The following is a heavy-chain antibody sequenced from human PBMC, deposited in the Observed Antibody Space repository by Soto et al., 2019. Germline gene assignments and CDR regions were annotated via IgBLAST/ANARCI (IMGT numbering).Heavy chain of an antibody. Sequence: EVQLLEPGGGLVQPGGSLRLSCAASGFTFSSFFMSWVRQAPGKGLDWVSGIGANGGGTYYADSVKGRFIISRDNSKNTLYLKMNSLRAEDTAVYYCARAPNGDYLGAFEFWGQKTMVTVSS. CDR2: IGANGGGT. V-gene: IGHV3-23*01. CDR1: GFTFSSFF. CDR3: ARAPNGDYLGAFEF. D-gene: IGHD4-17*01. J-gene: IGHJ3*01.